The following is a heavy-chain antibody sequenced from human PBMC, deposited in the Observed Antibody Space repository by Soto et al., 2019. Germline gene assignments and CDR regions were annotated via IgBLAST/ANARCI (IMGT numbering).Heavy chain of an antibody. V-gene: IGHV4-30-4*01. CDR2: IQGSGST. CDR3: ASPTNSGTDV. Sequence: QVQLQESGPGLVKPSQTLSLTCTVSGGSISNGDYFWSWIRQPPGKGLEWIGYIQGSGSTYYNPSLKSRVSISVDTSKNQFSLKLTSVTAADTAMYYCASPTNSGTDVWGHGTTVTVSS. J-gene: IGHJ6*02. D-gene: IGHD4-17*01. CDR1: GGSISNGDYF.